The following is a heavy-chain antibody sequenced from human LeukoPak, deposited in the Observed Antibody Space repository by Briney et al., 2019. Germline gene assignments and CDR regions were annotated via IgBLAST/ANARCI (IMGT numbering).Heavy chain of an antibody. Sequence: SETLSLTCTVSGGSISSSSYYWGWIRQPPGKGLEWIGSIYYSGSTYYNPSLKSRVTISVDTSKNQFSLKLSSVTAADTAVYYCARVVWFGELSFDYWGQGTLVTVSS. CDR2: IYYSGST. J-gene: IGHJ4*02. D-gene: IGHD3-10*01. V-gene: IGHV4-39*07. CDR3: ARVVWFGELSFDY. CDR1: GGSISSSSYY.